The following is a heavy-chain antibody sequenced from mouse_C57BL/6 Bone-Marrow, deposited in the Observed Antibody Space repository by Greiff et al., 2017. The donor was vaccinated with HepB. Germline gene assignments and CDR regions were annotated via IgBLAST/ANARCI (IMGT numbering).Heavy chain of an antibody. Sequence: EVQLQQSGTVLARPGASVKMSCKTSGYTFTSYWLHWVKQRPGQGLEWIGAIYPGNSDTSYNQTFKGKAKLTAVTSDSTAYIELSSLTNEDSAVYYSTRSEYDSFDYWGQGTTLTVSS. CDR2: IYPGNSDT. D-gene: IGHD2-4*01. J-gene: IGHJ2*01. CDR3: TRSEYDSFDY. V-gene: IGHV1-5*01. CDR1: GYTFTSYW.